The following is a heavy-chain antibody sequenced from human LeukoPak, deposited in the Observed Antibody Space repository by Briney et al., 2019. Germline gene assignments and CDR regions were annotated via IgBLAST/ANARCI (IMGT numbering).Heavy chain of an antibody. CDR3: ARDLDSSSWWNWFDP. CDR2: IRQDGGAK. V-gene: IGHV3-7*01. Sequence: GGSLRLSCAASGFTFSNYWMTWLRQAPGRGLEWVANIRQDGGAKYYVDSVKGRFTISRDNAMNSLYLQMNSLRAEDTAVYYCARDLDSSSWWNWFDPWGQGTLVTVSS. D-gene: IGHD6-13*01. CDR1: GFTFSNYW. J-gene: IGHJ5*02.